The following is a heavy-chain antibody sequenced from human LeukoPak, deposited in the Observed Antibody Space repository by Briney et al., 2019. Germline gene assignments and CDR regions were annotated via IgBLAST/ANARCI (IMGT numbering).Heavy chain of an antibody. CDR3: AKVEGASKASVY. CDR2: ISGSGGST. J-gene: IGHJ4*02. V-gene: IGHV3-23*01. D-gene: IGHD1-1*01. CDR1: GFTVSSNY. Sequence: GGSLRRSCAASGFTVSSNYMSWVRQAPGRGLEWVSSISGSGGSTYYADSVKGRFTISRDNSKNTLYLQMYSLRAEDTAVYYCAKVEGASKASVYWGQGALVTVSS.